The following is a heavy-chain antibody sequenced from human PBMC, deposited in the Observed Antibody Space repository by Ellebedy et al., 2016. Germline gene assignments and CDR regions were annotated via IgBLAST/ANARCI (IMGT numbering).Heavy chain of an antibody. D-gene: IGHD3-10*01. Sequence: GESLKISXAASGFTFNSHTMNWVRQAPGKGLEWVSSISGTGNYIFYADSVRARFTISRDNAKRSLYLQMNYLRGDETAVYYCATSPNLVRGVPYYFEYWGQGTLVTVSS. V-gene: IGHV3-21*01. CDR2: ISGTGNYI. CDR1: GFTFNSHT. J-gene: IGHJ4*02. CDR3: ATSPNLVRGVPYYFEY.